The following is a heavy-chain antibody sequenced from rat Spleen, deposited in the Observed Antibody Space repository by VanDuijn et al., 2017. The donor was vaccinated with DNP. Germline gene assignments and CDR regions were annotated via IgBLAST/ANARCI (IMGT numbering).Heavy chain of an antibody. CDR1: GFNFQGYW. V-gene: IGHV5-19*01. Sequence: EVNLVESGGGLVQPGRSLKLSCAASGFNFQGYWMGWVRQAPKKGLEWVAIVSHSDGITYYPDSVKGRFTISRDNSKSSLYLQMNSLKSEDTATYYCAKDAFDYWGQGVMVTVSS. J-gene: IGHJ2*01. CDR3: AKDAFDY. CDR2: VSHSDGIT.